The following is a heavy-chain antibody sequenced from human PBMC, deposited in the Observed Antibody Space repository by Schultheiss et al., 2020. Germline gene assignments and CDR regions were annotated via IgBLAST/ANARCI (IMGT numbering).Heavy chain of an antibody. Sequence: GESLKISCAASGFTFSSYSMNWVRQAPGKGLEWVSSISSSSSYIYYADSVKGRFTISRDNAKNSLYLQMNSLRVDDTAVYYCVSGPYHGSESFCSWGQGTPVNGS. D-gene: IGHD3-10*01. CDR2: ISSSSSYI. J-gene: IGHJ4*02. V-gene: IGHV3-21*01. CDR3: VSGPYHGSESFCS. CDR1: GFTFSSYS.